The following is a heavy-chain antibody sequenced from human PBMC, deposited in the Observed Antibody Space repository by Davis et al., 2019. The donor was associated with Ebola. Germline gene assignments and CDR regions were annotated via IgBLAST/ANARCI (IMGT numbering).Heavy chain of an antibody. J-gene: IGHJ5*02. CDR2: INSNSGTS. CDR3: AKDFYGSGSYIDA. D-gene: IGHD3-10*01. Sequence: PGGSLRLSCAASGFTFSTYNMNWVRQAPGKGLEWVSGINSNSGTSAYADSVKGRFTISRDNAQDSLYLQMNSLRTEDTAFYYCAKDFYGSGSYIDAWGQGTLVTVSS. CDR1: GFTFSTYN. V-gene: IGHV3-9*01.